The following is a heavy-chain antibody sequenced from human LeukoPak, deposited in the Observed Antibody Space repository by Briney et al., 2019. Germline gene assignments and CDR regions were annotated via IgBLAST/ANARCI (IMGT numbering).Heavy chain of an antibody. CDR3: VRGIAVAGPFDY. CDR2: INHSGST. V-gene: IGHV4-34*08. D-gene: IGHD6-19*01. CDR1: GFTFSSYE. Sequence: PGGSLRLSCAASGFTFSSYEMNWVRQPPGKGLEWIGEINHSGSTNYSPSLKSRVTISVDTSKNQFSLKLSSVTAADTAVYYCVRGIAVAGPFDYWGQGTLVTVSS. J-gene: IGHJ4*02.